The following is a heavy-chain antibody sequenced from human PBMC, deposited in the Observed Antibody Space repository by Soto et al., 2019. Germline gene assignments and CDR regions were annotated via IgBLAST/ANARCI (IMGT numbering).Heavy chain of an antibody. CDR1: GFTFSSYG. CDR2: IWYDGSNK. J-gene: IGHJ4*02. D-gene: IGHD6-19*01. CDR3: ARDGYRGQWTPGAFDY. V-gene: IGHV3-33*01. Sequence: QVQLVESGGGVVQPGRSLRLSCAASGFTFSSYGMHWVRQAPGKGLEWVAVIWYDGSNKYYADSVKGRFTISRDNSKNTLYLQMNSLRAEDTAVYYCARDGYRGQWTPGAFDYWGQGTLVTVSS.